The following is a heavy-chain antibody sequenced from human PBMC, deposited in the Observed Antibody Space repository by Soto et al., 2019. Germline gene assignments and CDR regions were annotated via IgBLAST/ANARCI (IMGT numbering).Heavy chain of an antibody. CDR3: GRCSSTSCHLGSDY. V-gene: IGHV3-30-3*01. CDR2: ISYDGSNK. D-gene: IGHD2-2*01. J-gene: IGHJ4*02. Sequence: QVQLVESGGGVVQPGRSLRLSCAASGFTFSSYAMNWVRQAPGKGLERVALISYDGSNKYYADSVKGRFTISRDSSKNTLYLQMNSLRAADTAVYYCGRCSSTSCHLGSDYWGQGTLVTVSS. CDR1: GFTFSSYA.